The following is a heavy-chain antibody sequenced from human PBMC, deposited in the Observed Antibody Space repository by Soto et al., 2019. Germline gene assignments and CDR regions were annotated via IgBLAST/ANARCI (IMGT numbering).Heavy chain of an antibody. CDR1: GGSISGSSYC. CDR3: ASYGGNYLGYYGMEV. CDR2: IYYSGST. V-gene: IGHV4-39*01. D-gene: IGHD4-17*01. J-gene: IGHJ6*04. Sequence: SETLSLTGTVAGGSISGSSYCWGWSRQPPGKGLEWIGSIYYSGSTSYNPSLKSRVTLSVDTYKHPLSLKLSSVNAADTAVYYCASYGGNYLGYYGMEVWGKGTPVT.